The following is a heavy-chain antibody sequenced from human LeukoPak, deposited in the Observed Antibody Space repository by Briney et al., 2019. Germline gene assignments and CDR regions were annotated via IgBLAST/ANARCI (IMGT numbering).Heavy chain of an antibody. CDR3: ARAGDFWSGYYVDY. Sequence: PSQTLSLNCTVSGGSISSGSYYWSWIRQPAGKGLEWIGRIYTSGSTNYNPSLKSRVTISVDTSKNQFSLKLSSVTAADTAVYYCARAGDFWSGYYVDYWGQGTLVTVSS. CDR1: GGSISSGSYY. CDR2: IYTSGST. J-gene: IGHJ4*02. D-gene: IGHD3-3*01. V-gene: IGHV4-61*02.